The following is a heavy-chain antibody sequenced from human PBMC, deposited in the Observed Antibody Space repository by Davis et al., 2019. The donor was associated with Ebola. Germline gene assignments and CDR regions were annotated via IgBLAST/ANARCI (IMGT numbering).Heavy chain of an antibody. CDR1: GYTFTGYY. CDR2: INPNSGGT. J-gene: IGHJ5*02. Sequence: AASVKVSCKASGYTFTGYYMHWVRQAPGQGLEWMGWINPNSGGTNYAQKLQGRVTMTTDTSTSTAYMELRSLRSYDTAVYYCARASPLAAAGTFDPWGQGTLVTVSS. D-gene: IGHD6-13*01. CDR3: ARASPLAAAGTFDP. V-gene: IGHV1-2*02.